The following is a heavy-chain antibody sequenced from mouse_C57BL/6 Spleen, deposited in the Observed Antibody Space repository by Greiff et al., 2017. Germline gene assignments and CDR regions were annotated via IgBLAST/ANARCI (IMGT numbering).Heavy chain of an antibody. CDR1: GYTFTDYE. J-gene: IGHJ3*01. CDR2: IDPATGGT. D-gene: IGHD3-2*02. V-gene: IGHV1-15*01. CDR3: TRTAQAFAY. Sequence: QVQLQQPGAELVRPGASVTLSCKASGYTFTDYEMHWVKQTPVHGLEWIGAIDPATGGTAYNQKFKGKAILTVDKSSSTAYMELRSLTSEDSAVYYCTRTAQAFAYWGQGTLVTVSA.